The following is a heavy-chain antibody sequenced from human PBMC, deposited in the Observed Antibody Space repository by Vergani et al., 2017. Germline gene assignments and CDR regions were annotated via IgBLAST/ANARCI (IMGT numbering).Heavy chain of an antibody. CDR2: IYPGNSET. Sequence: EVQLEQSGAAVKKPGESLEISCKGSGYSFSRNWIAWVRERPGQGLEWMGMIYPGNSETRNNPSFRGQVTMSVDKSISTAYLQWSSLKASDSAMYYCARVYCRGMSGAGTDYFYYIDVWGKGTTVTVS. CDR1: GYSFSRNW. V-gene: IGHV5-51*03. D-gene: IGHD1-26*01. CDR3: ARVYCRGMSGAGTDYFYYIDV. J-gene: IGHJ6*03.